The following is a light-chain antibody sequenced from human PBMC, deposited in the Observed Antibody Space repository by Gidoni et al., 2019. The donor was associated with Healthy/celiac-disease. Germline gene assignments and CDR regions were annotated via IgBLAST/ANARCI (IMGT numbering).Light chain of an antibody. J-gene: IGLJ3*02. CDR1: SSDVGGYNY. CDR2: DVS. CDR3: SSYTSSSTWV. Sequence: QSALTQPASVSGSHGQSIPISCTGTSSDVGGYNYVSWYQQHPGKAPKLMIYDVSNRPSGVSNRFSGSKSGNTASLTISGLQAEDEADYYCSSYTSSSTWVFGGGTKLTVL. V-gene: IGLV2-14*01.